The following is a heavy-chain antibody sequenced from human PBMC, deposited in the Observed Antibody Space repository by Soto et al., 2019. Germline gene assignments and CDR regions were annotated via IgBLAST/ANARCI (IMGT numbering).Heavy chain of an antibody. CDR2: ISVDGGRT. J-gene: IGHJ4*02. V-gene: IGHV3-23*01. CDR1: GFTFSSYA. D-gene: IGHD4-4*01. Sequence: PGGSLRLSCAASGFTFSSYAMSWVRQAPGKGLEWVSVISVDGGRTYYADSVKGRLTISRDNSKNTLYLQMNSLRAEDTAVYYCAKDPKVTVPTSLYFHYWGQGTLVTVSS. CDR3: AKDPKVTVPTSLYFHY.